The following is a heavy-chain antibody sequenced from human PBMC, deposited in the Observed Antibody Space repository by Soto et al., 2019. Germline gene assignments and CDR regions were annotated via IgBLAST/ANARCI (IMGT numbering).Heavy chain of an antibody. CDR3: TRDGEPL. V-gene: IGHV3-21*02. Sequence: EVLVVESGGGLVQPGGSLRLSCEASGFTFSTYTLNWVRQAPGKGLEWVSSISTSGDATYYEDSVRGRFTISRDNARAALYLQMDSLRVEDTAMYYCTRDGEPLWGQGTMVRVSS. CDR1: GFTFSTYT. D-gene: IGHD3-3*01. CDR2: ISTSGDAT. J-gene: IGHJ3*01.